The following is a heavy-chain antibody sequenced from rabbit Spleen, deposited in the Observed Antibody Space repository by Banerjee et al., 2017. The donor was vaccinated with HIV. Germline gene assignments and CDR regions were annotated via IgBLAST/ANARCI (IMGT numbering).Heavy chain of an antibody. V-gene: IGHV1S7*01. CDR3: ARDGAGGSYFAL. J-gene: IGHJ4*01. D-gene: IGHD8-1*01. Sequence: HLKESGGGLVQPGGSLKLSCTASGFTLSSYYMNWVRQAPGKGLEWIGCIDPVCGITYFANWVNGRFSISRENAQNTVFLQMTSLTAADTATYFCARDGAGGSYFALWGPGTLVTVS. CDR1: GFTLSSYY. CDR2: IDPVCGIT.